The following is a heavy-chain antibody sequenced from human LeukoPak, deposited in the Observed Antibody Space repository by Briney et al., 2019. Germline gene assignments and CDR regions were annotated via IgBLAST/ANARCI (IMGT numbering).Heavy chain of an antibody. J-gene: IGHJ4*02. CDR2: ISSSSSYI. Sequence: GGSLRLSCAASGFTFSSFWMSWVRQAPGKGLECVSSISSSSSYIYYADSVKGRFTISRDNAKNSLYLQMNSLRAEDTAVYYCARDLHPGIAVAAAGSYWGQGTLVTVSS. CDR1: GFTFSSFW. CDR3: ARDLHPGIAVAAAGSY. D-gene: IGHD6-19*01. V-gene: IGHV3-21*01.